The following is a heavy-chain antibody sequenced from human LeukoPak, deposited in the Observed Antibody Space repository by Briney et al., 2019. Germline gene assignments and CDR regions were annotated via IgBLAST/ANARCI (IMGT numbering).Heavy chain of an antibody. Sequence: GGSLRLSCAASGFTFSSYAMHWVRQAPGKGLEYVSAISSNGGSTYYANSVKGRFTISRDNSKSTLYLQMGSLRAEDMAVYYCARGGHIVVVTAIRSDYYYMDVWGKGTTVTVSS. V-gene: IGHV3-64*01. CDR2: ISSNGGST. D-gene: IGHD2-21*02. CDR3: ARGGHIVVVTAIRSDYYYMDV. J-gene: IGHJ6*03. CDR1: GFTFSSYA.